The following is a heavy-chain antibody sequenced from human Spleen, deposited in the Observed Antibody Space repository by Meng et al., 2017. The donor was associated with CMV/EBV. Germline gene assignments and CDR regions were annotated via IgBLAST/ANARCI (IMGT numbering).Heavy chain of an antibody. CDR2: ISGGGRGT. CDR1: GFSFSSNV. CDR3: ARGRAHNWNYFDF. V-gene: IGHV3-23*01. D-gene: IGHD1-20*01. Sequence: GGSLRLSCAASGFSFSSNVMSWVRQAPGRGLEWVSFISGGGRGTYYTDSVKGRFTISRDNSKNTLYLQMNSLRAEDTAVYYCARGRAHNWNYFDFWGQGTLVTVSS. J-gene: IGHJ4*02.